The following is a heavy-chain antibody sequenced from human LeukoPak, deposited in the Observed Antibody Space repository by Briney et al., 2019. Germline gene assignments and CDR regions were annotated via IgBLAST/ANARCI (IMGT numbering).Heavy chain of an antibody. CDR1: GFTFSSYG. Sequence: GGSLRLSCAASGFTFSSYGMHWVRQAPGKGLEWVAVIWYDGSNKYYADSVKGRFTISRDNSKNTLYPQMNSLRAEDTAVYYCAKENRPYLEWLLPRHYYYYMDVWGKGTTVTVSS. V-gene: IGHV3-33*06. CDR2: IWYDGSNK. D-gene: IGHD3-3*01. J-gene: IGHJ6*03. CDR3: AKENRPYLEWLLPRHYYYYMDV.